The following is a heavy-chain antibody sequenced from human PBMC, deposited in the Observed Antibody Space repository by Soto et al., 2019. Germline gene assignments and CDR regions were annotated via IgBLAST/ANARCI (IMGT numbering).Heavy chain of an antibody. V-gene: IGHV1-69*13. CDR3: ARVRNYDFCSGPVRYYYGMDV. Sequence: SVKVSCKASGGTFSSYAISWVRQAPGQGLEWMGGIIPIFGTANYAQKFQGRVTITADESTSTAYMELSSLRSEDTAVYYCARVRNYDFCSGPVRYYYGMDVCVQGTTVSVSS. CDR1: GGTFSSYA. D-gene: IGHD3-3*01. J-gene: IGHJ6*02. CDR2: IIPIFGTA.